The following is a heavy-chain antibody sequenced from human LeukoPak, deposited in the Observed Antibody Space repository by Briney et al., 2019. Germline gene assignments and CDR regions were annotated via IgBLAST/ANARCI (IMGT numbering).Heavy chain of an antibody. Sequence: GGSLRLSCAASGFTFSSYEMNWVRQAPGKGLEWVSYISSSGSTIYYADAVKGRFTISRDNAKNSLYLQMNSLRAEDTALYYCAREPPRYDSSGYAPYFDYWGQGTLVTVSS. V-gene: IGHV3-48*03. CDR2: ISSSGSTI. CDR1: GFTFSSYE. D-gene: IGHD3-22*01. CDR3: AREPPRYDSSGYAPYFDY. J-gene: IGHJ4*02.